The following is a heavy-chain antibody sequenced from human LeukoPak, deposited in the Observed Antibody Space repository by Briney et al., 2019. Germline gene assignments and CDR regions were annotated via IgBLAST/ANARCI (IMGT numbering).Heavy chain of an antibody. CDR1: GFTFSSYS. CDR2: ISSSSSYI. D-gene: IGHD5-12*01. J-gene: IGHJ4*02. V-gene: IGHV3-21*01. Sequence: PEGSLRLSCAASGFTFSSYSMNWVRQAPGKGLEWVSSISSSSSYIYYADSVKGRFTISRDNAKNSLYLQMNSLRAEDTAVYYCAKDRPTWPIDYWGQGTLVTVSS. CDR3: AKDRPTWPIDY.